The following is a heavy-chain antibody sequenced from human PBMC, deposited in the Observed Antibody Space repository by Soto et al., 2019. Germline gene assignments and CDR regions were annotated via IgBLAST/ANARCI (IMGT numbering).Heavy chain of an antibody. CDR2: ISGSVGST. D-gene: IGHD6-6*01. Sequence: SLRLSCTASGFIFSDHGMHWVRQAPGKGLEWVASISGSVGSTFYADSVKGRFTISRDNYLNTLDLQLNSLRAEDTAVYYCAKDRTIASRTFDSWGQGALVTVSS. J-gene: IGHJ4*02. V-gene: IGHV3-23*01. CDR3: AKDRTIASRTFDS. CDR1: GFIFSDHG.